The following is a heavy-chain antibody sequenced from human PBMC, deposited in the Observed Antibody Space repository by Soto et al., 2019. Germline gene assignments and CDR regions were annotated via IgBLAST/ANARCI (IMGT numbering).Heavy chain of an antibody. V-gene: IGHV4-59*08. CDR2: IYDSGS. CDR3: AINADV. J-gene: IGHJ6*02. Sequence: PSETLSLTCTVSGASFSGHFWSWIRQPPGKGLEWIAYIYDSGSNYNPSLKSRVTISVDTSKNQFSLKLRSLIAADSAVYYCAINADVWGQGTTVTVCS. CDR1: GASFSGHF.